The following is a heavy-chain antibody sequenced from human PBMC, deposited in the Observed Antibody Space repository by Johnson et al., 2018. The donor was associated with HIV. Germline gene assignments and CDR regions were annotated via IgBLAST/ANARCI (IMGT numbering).Heavy chain of an antibody. J-gene: IGHJ3*02. CDR2: IWFDGNNK. D-gene: IGHD6-13*01. Sequence: QVQLVESGGGVVQPGRSLRLPCAASGFTFSNYGMHWVRQAPGKGLEWVAVIWFDGNNKHYSDSVKGRFTISRDNSNKILYLQMNSLRVEDTAVYYGAKVAGATAAGGVALDIWGPGTMVTVS. CDR3: AKVAGATAAGGVALDI. V-gene: IGHV3-33*06. CDR1: GFTFSNYG.